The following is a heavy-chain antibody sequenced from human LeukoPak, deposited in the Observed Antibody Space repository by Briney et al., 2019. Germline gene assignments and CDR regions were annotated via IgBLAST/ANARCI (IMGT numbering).Heavy chain of an antibody. D-gene: IGHD3-22*01. CDR3: ARGGYYDSSGYLDY. CDR1: GGTFSSYA. CDR2: IIPIFGIA. V-gene: IGHV1-69*04. Sequence: ASVKVSCKASGGTFSSYATSWVRQAPGQGLEWMGRIIPIFGIANYAQKFQGRVTITADKSTSTAYMELSSLRSEDTAVYYCARGGYYDSSGYLDYWGQGTLVTVSS. J-gene: IGHJ4*02.